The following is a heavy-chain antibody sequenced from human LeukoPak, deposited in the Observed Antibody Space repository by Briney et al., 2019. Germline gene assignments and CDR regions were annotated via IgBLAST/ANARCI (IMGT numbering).Heavy chain of an antibody. CDR1: GGSISSSSYY. CDR3: ARGRNVGYRLTKGAGNYNWFDP. CDR2: IYYSGST. Sequence: PSETLSLTCTVSGGSISSSSYYWGWIRQPPGKGLEWIGSIYYSGSTYYNPSLKSRVTISVDTSKNQFSLKLSSVTAADTAVYYCARGRNVGYRLTKGAGNYNWFDPWGQGTLVTVSS. D-gene: IGHD5-18*01. V-gene: IGHV4-39*07. J-gene: IGHJ5*02.